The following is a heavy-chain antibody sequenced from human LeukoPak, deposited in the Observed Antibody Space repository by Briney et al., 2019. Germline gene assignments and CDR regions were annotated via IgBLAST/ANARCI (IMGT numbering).Heavy chain of an antibody. CDR3: ARRRYCSSTSCGRDDAFDI. V-gene: IGHV5-51*01. D-gene: IGHD2-2*01. J-gene: IGHJ3*02. CDR2: IYPGDSDT. Sequence: GESLKISCKGSGYSFTSYWIGWVRQMPGKGLEWMGIIYPGDSDTRYSPSFQGQVTISADKSISTAYLQWSSLKASDTAMYCCARRRYCSSTSCGRDDAFDIWGQGTMVTVSS. CDR1: GYSFTSYW.